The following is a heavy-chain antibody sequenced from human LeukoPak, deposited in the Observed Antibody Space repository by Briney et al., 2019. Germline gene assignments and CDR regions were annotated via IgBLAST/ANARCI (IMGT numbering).Heavy chain of an antibody. CDR3: ARLCDFWSGCYMDV. CDR2: IYFSGTT. V-gene: IGHV4-39*01. CDR1: GGSISSSSYF. D-gene: IGHD3-3*01. Sequence: PSETLPLTCTVSGGSISSSSYFWGWIREPPGKGLEWIGNIYFSGTTYYNPSLKSRVTIFVDTSKNQFSLKLSSVTAADTAVYYCARLCDFWSGCYMDVWGKGTTVTVSS. J-gene: IGHJ6*03.